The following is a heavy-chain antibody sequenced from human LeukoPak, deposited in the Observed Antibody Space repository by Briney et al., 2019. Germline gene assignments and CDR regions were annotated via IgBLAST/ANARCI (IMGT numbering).Heavy chain of an antibody. J-gene: IGHJ5*02. V-gene: IGHV3-7*01. Sequence: GGSLRLSCAASGFTFSSYWMSWVRQAPGKGLEWVANIKQDGSEKYFVDSVKGRFTISRDNAKSSLYLQMNSLRAEDTAVYYCARDVAVDGFDPWGQGTLVTVSS. D-gene: IGHD6-19*01. CDR2: IKQDGSEK. CDR3: ARDVAVDGFDP. CDR1: GFTFSSYW.